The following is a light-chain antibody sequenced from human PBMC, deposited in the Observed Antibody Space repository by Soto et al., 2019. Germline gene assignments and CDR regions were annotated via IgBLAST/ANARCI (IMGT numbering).Light chain of an antibody. CDR3: QQRSNWPLT. V-gene: IGKV3-11*01. CDR1: QSVSSY. CDR2: DAS. Sequence: EIVLTQSPATLSLSPGERATLSCRASQSVSSYLAWYQQKPGQDHRLLIYDASNRATGIPARFSGSGAGTDFTLTSSSLEPEDFAVYYCQQRSNWPLTFGGGTKVDNK. J-gene: IGKJ4*01.